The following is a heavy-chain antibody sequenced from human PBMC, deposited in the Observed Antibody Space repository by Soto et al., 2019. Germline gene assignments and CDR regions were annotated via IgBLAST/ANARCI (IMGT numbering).Heavy chain of an antibody. CDR2: LYDLDGT. CDR1: GLTVSGKYY. V-gene: IGHV3-53*01. CDR3: ATDLGSSGSNGDYYYSMDV. D-gene: IGHD1-1*01. Sequence: PWWSLRLSFASFGLTVSGKYYMAWVRQAPGNGLEWLSGLYDLDGTYYADSVKGRFITSGDSSKNIVYLQINDLRPDDTAVYYCATDLGSSGSNGDYYYSMDVWGQGTTVTVSS. J-gene: IGHJ6*02.